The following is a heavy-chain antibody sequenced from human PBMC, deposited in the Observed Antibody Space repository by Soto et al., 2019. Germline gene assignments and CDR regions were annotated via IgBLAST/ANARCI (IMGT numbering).Heavy chain of an antibody. V-gene: IGHV3-48*01. D-gene: IGHD6-13*01. CDR1: GFTFGGYC. CDR2: ISSSSSTI. J-gene: IGHJ4*02. Sequence: VGSLRLSCAASGFTFGGYCMNWVRQALGKGLEWVSYISSSSSTIYYADSVKGRFTISRDNAKNSLYLQMNSLRAEDTAVYYCARDLRHTSSWFLSYLEYGGQGTLVTGSS. CDR3: ARDLRHTSSWFLSYLEY.